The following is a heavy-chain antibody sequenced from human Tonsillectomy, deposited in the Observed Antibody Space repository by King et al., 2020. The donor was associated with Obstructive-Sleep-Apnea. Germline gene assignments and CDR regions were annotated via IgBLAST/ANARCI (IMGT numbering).Heavy chain of an antibody. J-gene: IGHJ4*02. D-gene: IGHD6-13*01. CDR2: INPSGGST. CDR1: GYTFTSYY. V-gene: IGHV1-46*01. Sequence: VQLVESGAEVKKPGASVKVSCKASGYTFTSYYMHWVRQAPGQGLEWMVIINPSGGSTSYAQKFQGRVTMTRDTSTSTVYMELSSLRSEDTAVYYCASIAAAGTYFDYWGQGTLVTVSS. CDR3: ASIAAAGTYFDY.